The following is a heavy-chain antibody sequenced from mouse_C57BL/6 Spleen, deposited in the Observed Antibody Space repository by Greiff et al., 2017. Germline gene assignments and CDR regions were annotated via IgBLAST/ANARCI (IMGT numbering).Heavy chain of an antibody. Sequence: VQLQQSGAELVKPGASVKLSCKASGYTFTSYWMHWVKQRPGQGLEWIGMIHPNSGSTNYNEKFKSKATLTVDKSSSTAYMQLSSLTSEDSAVYYCARGDRGNYVGIDYWGQGTTRTVSS. CDR3: ARGDRGNYVGIDY. J-gene: IGHJ2*01. CDR2: IHPNSGST. CDR1: GYTFTSYW. D-gene: IGHD2-1*01. V-gene: IGHV1-64*01.